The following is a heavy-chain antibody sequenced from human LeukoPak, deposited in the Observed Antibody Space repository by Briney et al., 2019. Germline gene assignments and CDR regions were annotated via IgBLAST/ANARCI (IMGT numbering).Heavy chain of an antibody. V-gene: IGHV3-30*18. D-gene: IGHD3-3*01. CDR3: AKDHANYDFWSGYYRANWFDP. Sequence: GGSLRLSCAASGFTFSSYGMHWVRQAPGKGLEWVAVISYDGSNKYYADSVKGRFTISRDNSKNTLYLQMNSLRAEDTAVYYCAKDHANYDFWSGYYRANWFDPWGQGTLVTVSS. CDR1: GFTFSSYG. J-gene: IGHJ5*02. CDR2: ISYDGSNK.